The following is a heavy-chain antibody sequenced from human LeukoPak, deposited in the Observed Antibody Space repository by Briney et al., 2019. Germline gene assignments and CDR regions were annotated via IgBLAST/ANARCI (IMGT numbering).Heavy chain of an antibody. V-gene: IGHV1-69*01. D-gene: IGHD3-3*01. Sequence: GSSVKVSCKASGGTFSSYAISWVRQAPGQGLEWMGGIIPIFGTASYAQKFQGRVTITADESTSTAYMELSSLRSEDTAVYYCARDRELKTYYDFWSGYRIWGQGTMVTVSS. CDR1: GGTFSSYA. J-gene: IGHJ3*02. CDR2: IIPIFGTA. CDR3: ARDRELKTYYDFWSGYRI.